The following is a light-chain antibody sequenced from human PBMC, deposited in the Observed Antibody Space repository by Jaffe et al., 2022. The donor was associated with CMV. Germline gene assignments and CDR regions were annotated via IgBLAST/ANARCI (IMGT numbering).Light chain of an antibody. CDR3: GTWDSSLNVWV. CDR1: SSNIGNNY. V-gene: IGLV1-51*02. J-gene: IGLJ3*02. Sequence: QSVLTQPPSVSAAPGQKVTISCSGSSSNIGNNYVSWYQQFPGTAPKLLIYENNKRPSGIPDRFSGSKSGTSATLGITGLQTGDEADYYCGTWDSSLNVWVFGGGTKLTVL. CDR2: ENN.